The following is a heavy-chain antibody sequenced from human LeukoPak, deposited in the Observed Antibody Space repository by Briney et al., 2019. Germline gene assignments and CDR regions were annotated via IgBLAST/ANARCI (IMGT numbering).Heavy chain of an antibody. CDR1: GGSISSYY. V-gene: IGHV4-59*01. J-gene: IGHJ4*02. Sequence: PSETLSLTCTVSGGSISSYYLSWIRQPPGKGLEWIGYIYYSGSTNYNPSLKSRVAISVDTSKNQFSLKLSSVTAADTAVYYCAREGSSLYSSSWRYFDYWGQGTLVTDSS. CDR2: IYYSGST. D-gene: IGHD6-13*01. CDR3: AREGSSLYSSSWRYFDY.